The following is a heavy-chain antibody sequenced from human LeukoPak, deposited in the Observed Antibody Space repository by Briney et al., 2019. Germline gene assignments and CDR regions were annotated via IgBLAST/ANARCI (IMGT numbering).Heavy chain of an antibody. D-gene: IGHD2/OR15-2a*01. CDR3: ARSVILYDAFDI. J-gene: IGHJ3*02. V-gene: IGHV4-34*01. CDR1: GGSFSGYY. CDR2: INHSGST. Sequence: PSETLSLTCAVYGGSFSGYYCSWIRQPPGKGLEWIGEINHSGSTNYNPSLKSRVTISVDTSKNQFSLKLSSVTAADTAVYYCARSVILYDAFDIWGQGTMVTVSS.